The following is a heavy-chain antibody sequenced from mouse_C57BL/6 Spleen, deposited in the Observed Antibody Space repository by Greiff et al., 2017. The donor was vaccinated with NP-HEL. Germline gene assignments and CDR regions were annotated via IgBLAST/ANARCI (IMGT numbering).Heavy chain of an antibody. D-gene: IGHD2-3*01. Sequence: VMLVESGPGLVQPSQSLSITCTVSGFSLTSYGVHWVRQSPGKGLEWLGVIWSGGSTDYNAAFISRLSISKDNSKSQVFFKMNSLQADDTAIYYCARKGRDGYYEGNAMDYWGQGTSVTVSS. CDR2: IWSGGST. CDR3: ARKGRDGYYEGNAMDY. J-gene: IGHJ4*01. V-gene: IGHV2-2*01. CDR1: GFSLTSYG.